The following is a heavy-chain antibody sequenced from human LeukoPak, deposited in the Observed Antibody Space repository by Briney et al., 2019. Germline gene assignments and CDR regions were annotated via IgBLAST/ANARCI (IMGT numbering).Heavy chain of an antibody. CDR3: ARGLPHSSGYYAYYYYGMDV. CDR1: GGSFSGYY. CDR2: INHSGST. Sequence: SETLSLTCAVYGGSFSGYYWGWIRQPPGKGLEWIGEINHSGSTNYNPSLKSRVTISVDTSKNQFSLKLSSVTAADTAVYYCARGLPHSSGYYAYYYYGMDVWGQGTTVTVSS. V-gene: IGHV4-34*01. D-gene: IGHD3-22*01. J-gene: IGHJ6*02.